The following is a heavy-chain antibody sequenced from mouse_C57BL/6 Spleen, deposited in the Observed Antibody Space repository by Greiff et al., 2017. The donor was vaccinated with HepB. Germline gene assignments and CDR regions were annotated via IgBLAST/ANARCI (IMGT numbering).Heavy chain of an antibody. Sequence: VQLVESGPELVKPGASVKISCKASGYAFSSSWMNWVKQRPGKGLEWIGRIYPGDGDTNYNGKFKGKATLTADKSSSTAYMQLSSLTSEDSAVYFCARWAYYYGSSYDWYFDVWGTGTTVTVSS. CDR1: GYAFSSSW. J-gene: IGHJ1*03. CDR2: IYPGDGDT. CDR3: ARWAYYYGSSYDWYFDV. V-gene: IGHV1-82*01. D-gene: IGHD1-1*01.